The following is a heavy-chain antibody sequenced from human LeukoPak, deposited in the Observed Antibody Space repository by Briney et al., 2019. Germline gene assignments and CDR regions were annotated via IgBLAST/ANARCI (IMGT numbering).Heavy chain of an antibody. D-gene: IGHD3-9*01. CDR2: IFASGST. V-gene: IGHV4-4*07. CDR3: ARVGIRTMFLGFFDY. CDR1: GGSISSYS. Sequence: SETLSLTCTVSGGSISSYSWSWIRQPAGKGLEWIGRIFASGSTKYNPSLKSRVTMSVETSKKQFSLKLSSVTAEDTAVYYCARVGIRTMFLGFFDYWGQGTLVTVSS. J-gene: IGHJ4*02.